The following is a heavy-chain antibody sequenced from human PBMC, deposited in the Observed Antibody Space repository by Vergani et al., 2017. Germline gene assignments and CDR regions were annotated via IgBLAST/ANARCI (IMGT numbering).Heavy chain of an antibody. J-gene: IGHJ6*02. CDR3: ARHVTYYYGSGGYYTSLNYGMDV. CDR2: ISSSSSTI. CDR1: GFTFSSYS. V-gene: IGHV3-48*01. D-gene: IGHD3-10*01. Sequence: EVQLVESGGGLVQPGGSLRLSCAASGFTFSSYSMNWVRQAPGKGLEWVSYISSSSSTIYYADSVKGRFTISRDNAKNSLYLQMNSLRAEDTAVYYCARHVTYYYGSGGYYTSLNYGMDVWGQGTTVTVSS.